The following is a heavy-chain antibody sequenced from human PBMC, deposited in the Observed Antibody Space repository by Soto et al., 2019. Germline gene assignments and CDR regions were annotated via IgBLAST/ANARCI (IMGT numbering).Heavy chain of an antibody. CDR2: ISAYSGNT. CDR1: GYTFSNSA. CDR3: AGRTCGGDCYSFDP. D-gene: IGHD2-21*02. J-gene: IGHJ5*02. Sequence: ASVKVSCKTSGYTFSNSAMQWVRQAPGQGLEWMGWISAYSGNTNYAQKLQGRVTMTRDTSTSTAYMELRSLRSDDTAVYYCAGRTCGGDCYSFDPWGQGTLVTVSS. V-gene: IGHV1-18*01.